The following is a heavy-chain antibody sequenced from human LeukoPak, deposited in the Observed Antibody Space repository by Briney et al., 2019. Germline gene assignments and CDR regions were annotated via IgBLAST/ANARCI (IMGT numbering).Heavy chain of an antibody. Sequence: TSVKVSCKASGGTFSIYAISWVRQAPGQGLEWMGGIIPIFGTANYAQKFQGRVTITADESTSTAYMELSSLRSEDTAVYYCARGGDIAVVPAAMVGPWGQGTLVTVSS. CDR3: ARGGDIAVVPAAMVGP. J-gene: IGHJ5*02. CDR1: GGTFSIYA. CDR2: IIPIFGTA. D-gene: IGHD2-2*01. V-gene: IGHV1-69*13.